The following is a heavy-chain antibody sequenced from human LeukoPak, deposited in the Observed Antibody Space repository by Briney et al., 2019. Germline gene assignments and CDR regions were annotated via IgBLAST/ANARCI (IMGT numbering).Heavy chain of an antibody. V-gene: IGHV5-51*01. D-gene: IGHD3-22*01. CDR3: ARLHDSSGYYYFDY. J-gene: IGHJ4*02. CDR2: IYPGDSDT. CDR1: GYRFTTYW. Sequence: GESLKICCKGSGYRFTTYWIGWVRQMPGKGLEWMGIIYPGDSDTRYSPSFQGQVTISADKAISTAYLQWSSLKASDTAMYYCARLHDSSGYYYFDYWGQGTLVTVSS.